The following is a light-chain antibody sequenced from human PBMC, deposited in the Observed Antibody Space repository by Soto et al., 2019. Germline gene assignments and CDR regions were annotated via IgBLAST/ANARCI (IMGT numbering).Light chain of an antibody. J-gene: IGKJ1*01. CDR1: QSVSSSY. Sequence: EIVLTQSPGTLSLSPGERATLSCRSSQSVSSSYLAWYQQKPGQAPRLLIYGASSGATGIPDRFSGSGSGTDFTLTISRLEPEDFAVYFCQQYARSPWTFGQGTRVEIK. V-gene: IGKV3-20*01. CDR2: GAS. CDR3: QQYARSPWT.